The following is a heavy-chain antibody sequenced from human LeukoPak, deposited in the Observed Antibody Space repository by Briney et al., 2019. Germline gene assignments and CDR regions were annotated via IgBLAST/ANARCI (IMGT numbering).Heavy chain of an antibody. J-gene: IGHJ5*02. CDR3: ARDPYGFGLSESSNWFDP. V-gene: IGHV4-4*07. CDR1: GGSFSGYY. CDR2: IYTSGST. Sequence: SETLSLTCAVYGGSFSGYYWSWIRQPAGKGLEWIGRIYTSGSTNYNPSLKSRVTISVDTSKNQFSLKLSSVTAADTAVYYCARDPYGFGLSESSNWFDPWGQGTLVTVSS. D-gene: IGHD3-10*01.